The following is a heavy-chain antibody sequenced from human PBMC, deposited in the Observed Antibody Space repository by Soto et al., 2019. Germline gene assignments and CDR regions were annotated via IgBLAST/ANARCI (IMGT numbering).Heavy chain of an antibody. CDR3: ARLYSGSYYVGYYYRMDV. CDR2: IYYSGST. CDR1: GGSISSSSYY. D-gene: IGHD1-26*01. V-gene: IGHV4-39*07. J-gene: IGHJ6*02. Sequence: SETLSLTCTVSGGSISSSSYYWGWIRQPPGKGLEWIGSIYYSGSTYYNPSLKSRVTISVDTSKNQFSLKLSSVTAADTAVYYCARLYSGSYYVGYYYRMDVWGQGTSVTGSS.